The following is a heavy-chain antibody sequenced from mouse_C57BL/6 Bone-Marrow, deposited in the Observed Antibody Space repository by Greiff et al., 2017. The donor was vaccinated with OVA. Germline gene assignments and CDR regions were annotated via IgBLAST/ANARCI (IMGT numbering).Heavy chain of an antibody. D-gene: IGHD2-4*01. V-gene: IGHV1-69*01. J-gene: IGHJ1*03. CDR1: GYTFTSYW. CDR3: ARLYDYDGDWYFGV. Sequence: VQLVESGAELVMPGASVKLSCKASGYTFTSYWMHWVKQRPGQGLEWIGEIDPSDSYTNYNQKFKGKSTLTVDQSSSTAYMQLSSLTSEDSAVYYCARLYDYDGDWYFGVWGTGTTVTVAS. CDR2: IDPSDSYT.